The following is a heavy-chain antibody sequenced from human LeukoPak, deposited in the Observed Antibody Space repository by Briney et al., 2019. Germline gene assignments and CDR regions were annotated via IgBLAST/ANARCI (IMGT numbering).Heavy chain of an antibody. D-gene: IGHD3-22*01. CDR1: GYTFTSYY. V-gene: IGHV1-46*01. J-gene: IGHJ4*02. CDR3: ARHRPAKHYYDSSAYSPSDY. Sequence: GASVKVSCKASGYTFTSYYMHWVRQAPGQGLEWMGIINPSGGSTSYAQKFQGRVTMTRDTSTSTVYMELSSLRSEDTAVYYCARHRPAKHYYDSSAYSPSDYWGQGTLVTVSS. CDR2: INPSGGST.